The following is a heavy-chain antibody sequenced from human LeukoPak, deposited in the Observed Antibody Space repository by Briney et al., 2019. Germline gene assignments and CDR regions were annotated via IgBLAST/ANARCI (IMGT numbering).Heavy chain of an antibody. CDR2: IIPIFGAA. Sequence: SVKVSCKASGGTFSSYAISWVRQAPGQGLEWMGGIIPIFGAANYAQKFQGRVTITTDESTSTAYMELSSLRSEDTAVYYCARTGLQLWSDAFDIWGQGTMVTVSS. J-gene: IGHJ3*02. CDR1: GGTFSSYA. D-gene: IGHD5-18*01. CDR3: ARTGLQLWSDAFDI. V-gene: IGHV1-69*05.